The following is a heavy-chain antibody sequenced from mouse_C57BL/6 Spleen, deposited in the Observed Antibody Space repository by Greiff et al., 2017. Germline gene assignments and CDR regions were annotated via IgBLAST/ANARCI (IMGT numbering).Heavy chain of an antibody. V-gene: IGHV5-6*02. CDR2: ISSGGSYT. J-gene: IGHJ2*01. Sequence: EVKLMESGGDLVKPGGSLKLSCAASGFTFSSYGMSWVRQTPDKRLEWVATISSGGSYTYYPDSVKGRFTISRDNAKNTLYLQMSSLKSEDTAMYYCARRMVTTEYYFDCWGQGTTLTVSS. CDR1: GFTFSSYG. CDR3: ARRMVTTEYYFDC. D-gene: IGHD2-2*01.